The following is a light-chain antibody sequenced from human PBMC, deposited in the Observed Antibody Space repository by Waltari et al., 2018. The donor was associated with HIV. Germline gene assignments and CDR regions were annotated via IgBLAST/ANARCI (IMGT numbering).Light chain of an antibody. Sequence: QSVVTQPPSASGTPGQRVVISCSGSNSNIGRNSVNWYQQVPGAAPKILIYRDDQRSSGVPDRFSGSKSATSAALAISELRSEDEADYYCAVWDDSLRGGVFGGGTKLTVL. J-gene: IGLJ3*02. CDR2: RDD. V-gene: IGLV1-47*01. CDR1: NSNIGRNS. CDR3: AVWDDSLRGGV.